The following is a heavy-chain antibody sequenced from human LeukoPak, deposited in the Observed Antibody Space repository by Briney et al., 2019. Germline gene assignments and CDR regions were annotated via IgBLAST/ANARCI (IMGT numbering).Heavy chain of an antibody. CDR3: AKDTQLLVMPSFDY. V-gene: IGHV3-23*01. Sequence: GGSLRLSCAASGFTFGIYAMSWVRQAPGKGLEWVSAISGSGASTYYADSVKGRFSISRDNSKNTLYLQMNSLRAEDTAVYYCAKDTQLLVMPSFDYWGQGTLVTVSS. CDR2: ISGSGAST. D-gene: IGHD2-2*01. CDR1: GFTFGIYA. J-gene: IGHJ4*02.